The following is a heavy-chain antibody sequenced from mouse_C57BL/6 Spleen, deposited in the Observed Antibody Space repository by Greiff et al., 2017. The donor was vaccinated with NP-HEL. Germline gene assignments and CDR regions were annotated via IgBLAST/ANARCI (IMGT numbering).Heavy chain of an antibody. CDR2: IRNKANGYTT. CDR1: GFTFTDYY. D-gene: IGHD1-1*02. J-gene: IGHJ2*01. Sequence: EVQRVESGGGLVQPGGSLSLSCAASGFTFTDYYMSWVRQPPGKALEWLGFIRNKANGYTTEYSASVKGRFTISRDNSQSILYLQMNALRAEDSATYYCARWYYYYFDYWGQGTTLTVSS. V-gene: IGHV7-3*01. CDR3: ARWYYYYFDY.